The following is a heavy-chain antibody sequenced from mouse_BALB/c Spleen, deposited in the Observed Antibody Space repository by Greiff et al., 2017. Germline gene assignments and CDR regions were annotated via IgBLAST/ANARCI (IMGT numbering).Heavy chain of an antibody. V-gene: IGHV7-3*02. J-gene: IGHJ1*01. CDR2: IRNKANGYTT. D-gene: IGHD4-1*01. CDR1: GFTFTDYY. Sequence: DVMLVESGGGLVQPGGSLRLSCAPSGFTFTDYYMSWVRQPPGKALEWLGFIRNKANGYTTEYSASVKGRFTISRDNSQSILYLQMNTLRAEDSATYYCARGTAYWYFDVWGAGTTVTVSS. CDR3: ARGTAYWYFDV.